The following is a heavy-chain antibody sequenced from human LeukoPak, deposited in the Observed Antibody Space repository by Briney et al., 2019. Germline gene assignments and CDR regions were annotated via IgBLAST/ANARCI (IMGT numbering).Heavy chain of an antibody. CDR2: ISSSSSYI. CDR3: ARSSGDYVWGSYRYTPIDY. CDR1: GFTFSSYS. Sequence: GGSLRLSCAASGFTFSSYSMNWVRQAPGKGLEWVSSISSSSSYIYYADSVKGRFTISRDNAKNSLYLQMNSPRAEDTAVYYCARSSGDYVWGSYRYTPIDYWGQGTLVTVSS. J-gene: IGHJ4*02. V-gene: IGHV3-21*01. D-gene: IGHD3-16*02.